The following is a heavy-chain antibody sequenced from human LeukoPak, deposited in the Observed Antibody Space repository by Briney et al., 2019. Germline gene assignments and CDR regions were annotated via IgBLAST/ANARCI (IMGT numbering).Heavy chain of an antibody. CDR3: ARVIPHHDFWSGPHYYYYMDV. Sequence: PSETLSLTCTISGDSISSSNYYWAWIRQSPGKGLEWIGSIYYSGNTYYNPSLKSRVTISVDTSKNQFSLKLSSVTAADTAVYYCARVIPHHDFWSGPHYYYYMDVWGKGTTVTVSS. J-gene: IGHJ6*03. CDR2: IYYSGNT. V-gene: IGHV4-39*07. D-gene: IGHD3-3*01. CDR1: GDSISSSNYY.